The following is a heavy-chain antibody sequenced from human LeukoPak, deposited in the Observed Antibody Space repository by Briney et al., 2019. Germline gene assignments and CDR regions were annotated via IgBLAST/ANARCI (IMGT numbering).Heavy chain of an antibody. CDR1: GGSFSGYY. Sequence: SETLSLTCAVYGGSFSGYYWSWIRQPPGKGLEWIGEINHSGSTNYNPSLKSRVTISVDTSKNQFSLKLSSVTAADTAGYYCARVTRRFGSYKPYYYYYMDVWGKGTTVTIS. CDR3: ARVTRRFGSYKPYYYYYMDV. D-gene: IGHD1-26*01. CDR2: INHSGST. J-gene: IGHJ6*03. V-gene: IGHV4-34*01.